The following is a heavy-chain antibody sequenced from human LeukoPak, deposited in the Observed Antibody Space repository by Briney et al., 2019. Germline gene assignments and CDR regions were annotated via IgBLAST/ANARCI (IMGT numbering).Heavy chain of an antibody. J-gene: IGHJ4*02. CDR2: MNPNSGNT. D-gene: IGHD4-17*01. CDR1: GYTFTSYD. Sequence: GASVKVSCKASGYTFTSYDINWVRQATGQGLEWMGWMNPNSGNTGYAQKFQGRVTMTRNTSISTAYMELSSLRSEDTAMYYCARRPPGRDYGDYYFDYWGQGTLVTVSS. V-gene: IGHV1-8*01. CDR3: ARRPPGRDYGDYYFDY.